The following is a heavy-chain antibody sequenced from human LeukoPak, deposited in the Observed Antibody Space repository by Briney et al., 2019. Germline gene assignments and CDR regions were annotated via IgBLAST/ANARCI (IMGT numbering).Heavy chain of an antibody. CDR2: IIPIFDTA. V-gene: IGHV1-69*06. J-gene: IGHJ4*02. Sequence: GASVKVSCKASGGTFSSYPNSWVRQAPGQGLEWMGGIIPIFDTANYAQKFQGRATFTADKSTSTAYVDLSSLRSEDTAVYYCAIPRRSSRDHESGGFDSWGQGTLVTVSS. D-gene: IGHD3-10*01. CDR3: AIPRRSSRDHESGGFDS. CDR1: GGTFSSYP.